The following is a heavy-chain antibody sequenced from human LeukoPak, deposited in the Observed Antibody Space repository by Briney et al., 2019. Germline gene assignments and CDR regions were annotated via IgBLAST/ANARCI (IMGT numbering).Heavy chain of an antibody. J-gene: IGHJ6*03. Sequence: GGSLRLSCAASGFTVSINYMAWVRQAPGKGLEWVSSITRGSSHIYYADSVKGRFTVSRDNAKSSLYLQMNRLRAEDTAVYYCARDPYSGSYGADYYYYMDVWGKGTTVTISS. D-gene: IGHD1-26*01. CDR2: ITRGSSHI. CDR3: ARDPYSGSYGADYYYYMDV. CDR1: GFTVSINY. V-gene: IGHV3-21*01.